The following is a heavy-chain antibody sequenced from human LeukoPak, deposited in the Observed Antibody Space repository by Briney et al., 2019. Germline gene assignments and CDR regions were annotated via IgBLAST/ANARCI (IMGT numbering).Heavy chain of an antibody. Sequence: GGSLRLSCAASGFTFSSYDMYWVRQAPGKGLEWVAFIRFDGSNKYYTDSVKGRFTISRDNSKNTLYLQMSSLRAEDTAVYYCAKDRSTLMDVWGKGTTVTVSS. CDR2: IRFDGSNK. D-gene: IGHD5/OR15-5a*01. V-gene: IGHV3-30*02. CDR3: AKDRSTLMDV. J-gene: IGHJ6*04. CDR1: GFTFSSYD.